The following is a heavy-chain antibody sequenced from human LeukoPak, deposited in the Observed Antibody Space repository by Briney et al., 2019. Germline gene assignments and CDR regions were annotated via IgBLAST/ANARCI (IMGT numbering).Heavy chain of an antibody. CDR1: GGTFSSYA. CDR3: ARGPSLPWGPGGQEYYYYYYMDV. CDR2: ISAYNGNT. V-gene: IGHV1-18*01. J-gene: IGHJ6*03. D-gene: IGHD3-16*01. Sequence: ASVKVSCKASGGTFSSYAISWVRQAPGQGLEWMGWISAYNGNTNYAQKLQGRVTMTTDTSTSTAYMELRSLRSDDTAVYYCARGPSLPWGPGGQEYYYYYYMDVWGKGTTVTVSS.